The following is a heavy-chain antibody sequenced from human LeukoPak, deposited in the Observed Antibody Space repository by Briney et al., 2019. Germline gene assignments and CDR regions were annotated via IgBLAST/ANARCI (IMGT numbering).Heavy chain of an antibody. J-gene: IGHJ5*02. CDR1: GGSISSGGYS. CDR3: ARGRSMIENWFDP. CDR2: IYHSGST. Sequence: SQTLSLTCAVSGGSISSGGYSWRWIRQPPGKGLEWIGYIYHSGSTYYNPSLKSRVTISVDRSKNQFSLKLSSVTAADTAVYYSARGRSMIENWFDPWGQGTLVTVSS. D-gene: IGHD3-22*01. V-gene: IGHV4-30-2*01.